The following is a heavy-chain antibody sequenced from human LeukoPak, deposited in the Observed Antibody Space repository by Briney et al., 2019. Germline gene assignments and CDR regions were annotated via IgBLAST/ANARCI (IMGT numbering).Heavy chain of an antibody. J-gene: IGHJ3*02. CDR3: ARNRIPMVRGVTFDAFDI. D-gene: IGHD3-10*01. CDR1: GYTFTSYY. Sequence: ASVKVSCKASGYTFTSYYIHWVRQAPGQGLEWMGILNPSGGTTSYTQKFQGRVTMTRDTSTSTVYMELSSLTSEDTAVFYCARNRIPMVRGVTFDAFDIWGQGTRVTVSS. CDR2: LNPSGGTT. V-gene: IGHV1-46*01.